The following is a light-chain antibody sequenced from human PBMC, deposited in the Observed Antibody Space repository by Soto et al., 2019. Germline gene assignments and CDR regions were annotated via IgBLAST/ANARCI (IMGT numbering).Light chain of an antibody. Sequence: QSALTQPASVSGSPGQSITISCTGTSSDVGDYNYVSWYQQQPGKATKLMIYDGSNRPSGVSNRFSGSKSGNTASLTISGLQAEDEADYYCSSYTSSSTRVLGTGTKVTGL. V-gene: IGLV2-14*01. CDR2: DGS. J-gene: IGLJ1*01. CDR1: SSDVGDYNY. CDR3: SSYTSSSTRV.